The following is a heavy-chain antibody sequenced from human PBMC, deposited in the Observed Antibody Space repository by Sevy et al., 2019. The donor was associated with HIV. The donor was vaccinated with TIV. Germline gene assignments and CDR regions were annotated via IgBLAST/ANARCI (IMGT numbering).Heavy chain of an antibody. CDR3: VRNSPAYY. V-gene: IGHV3-53*01. CDR2: IFSDGST. J-gene: IGHJ4*02. Sequence: GSLRLSCVASEFTVSSNYMSWVRQAPGKGLEWVSVIFSDGSTYYADSVKGRFTISRDNSKNTLYLQMDSLRAEDTAVYYCVRNSPAYYWGQGTLVTVSS. D-gene: IGHD6-13*01. CDR1: EFTVSSNY.